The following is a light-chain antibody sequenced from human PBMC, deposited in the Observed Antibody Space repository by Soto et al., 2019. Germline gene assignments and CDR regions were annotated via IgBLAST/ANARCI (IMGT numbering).Light chain of an antibody. CDR1: SSDVGGYNH. J-gene: IGLJ2*01. V-gene: IGLV2-8*01. Sequence: QSVLTQPASVSGSPGQSITISCTGTSSDVGGYNHVSWYQQYPGKAPKFMIYEVSNRPSGVPDRFSGSKSGNTASLTVSGLQAEDEADYYCSSHAGANNLVFGGGTKLTVL. CDR3: SSHAGANNLV. CDR2: EVS.